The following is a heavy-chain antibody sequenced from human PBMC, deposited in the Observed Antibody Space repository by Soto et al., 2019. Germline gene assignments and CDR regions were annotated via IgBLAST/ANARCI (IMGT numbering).Heavy chain of an antibody. Sequence: QVQLVESGGGVVQPGRSLRLSCAASGFTFSSYGMHWVRQAPGKGLEWVAVISYDGSNKYYADSVKGRFTISRDNSKNTLYLQMNSLRAEDTAVYYCAKDGADGYYYYYGMDVWGQGTTVTVSS. D-gene: IGHD4-17*01. J-gene: IGHJ6*02. CDR3: AKDGADGYYYYYGMDV. V-gene: IGHV3-30*18. CDR2: ISYDGSNK. CDR1: GFTFSSYG.